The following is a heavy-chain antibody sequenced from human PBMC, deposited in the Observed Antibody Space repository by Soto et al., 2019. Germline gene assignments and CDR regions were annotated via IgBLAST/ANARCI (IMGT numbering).Heavy chain of an antibody. V-gene: IGHV3-33*01. CDR1: GFTFSSYG. CDR2: IWYDGSNK. CDR3: ARGGGDDYGDYDEVGSFDC. D-gene: IGHD4-17*01. J-gene: IGHJ4*02. Sequence: QVQLVESGGGVVQPGRSLRLSCAASGFTFSSYGMHWVRQAPGKGLEWVAVIWYDGSNKYYADSVKGRFTISRDNSKNTLYLQMNSLRAEDTAVYYCARGGGDDYGDYDEVGSFDCWGQGTLVTVSS.